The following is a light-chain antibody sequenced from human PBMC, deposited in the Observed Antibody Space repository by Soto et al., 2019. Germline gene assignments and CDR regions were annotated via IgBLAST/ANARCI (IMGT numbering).Light chain of an antibody. CDR1: SSDVGRYDY. J-gene: IGLJ3*02. CDR3: CSYAGTFIFTV. V-gene: IGLV2-11*01. CDR2: DVI. Sequence: QSALTQPRSVSGSPGQSVTISCTGSSSDVGRYDYVSWYQQHPGKAPKLVIYDVIRRPSGVPGRFSGSKTGDTASLTISGLQAEDEADYYCCSYAGTFIFTVFGGGTKLTVL.